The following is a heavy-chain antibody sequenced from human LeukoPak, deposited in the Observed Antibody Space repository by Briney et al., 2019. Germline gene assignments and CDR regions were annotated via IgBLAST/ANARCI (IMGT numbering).Heavy chain of an antibody. CDR2: ISAYNGNT. CDR3: ARALDWFDP. CDR1: GGTSSSYA. Sequence: GSSVKVSCKASGGTSSSYAISWVRQATGQGLEWMGWISAYNGNTNYAQKLQGRVTMTTDTSTSTAYMELRSLRSDDTAVYYCARALDWFDPWGQGTLVTVSS. J-gene: IGHJ5*02. V-gene: IGHV1-18*01. D-gene: IGHD6-13*01.